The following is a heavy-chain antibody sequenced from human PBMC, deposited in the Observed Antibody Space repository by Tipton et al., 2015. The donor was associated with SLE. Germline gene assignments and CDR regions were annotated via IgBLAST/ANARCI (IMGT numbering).Heavy chain of an antibody. D-gene: IGHD3/OR15-3a*01. CDR2: IYSDTTT. V-gene: IGHV3-23*03. J-gene: IGHJ4*01. CDR1: GLTLSTYA. CDR3: AKGSDFWTGYGGR. Sequence: SLRLSCAASGLTLSTYAMSWVRQAPGKGLEWVSVIYSDTTTFYADSVKGRFTIFRDNSRNTLYLQMNSLRADDTAIYYCAKGSDFWTGYGGRWGHGTLVTVSS.